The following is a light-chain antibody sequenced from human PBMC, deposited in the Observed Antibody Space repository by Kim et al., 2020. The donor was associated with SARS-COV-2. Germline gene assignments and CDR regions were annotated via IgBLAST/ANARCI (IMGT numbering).Light chain of an antibody. J-gene: IGLJ3*02. CDR2: EDD. Sequence: KTVTISCTRSSGSIASNYVQWYQQRPGSSPTTVIYEDDHRPSGVPDRFSGSIDTSSNSASLIISGLKTEDEADYYCQSYDSSNHGVFGGGTQLTVL. V-gene: IGLV6-57*01. CDR1: SGSIASNY. CDR3: QSYDSSNHGV.